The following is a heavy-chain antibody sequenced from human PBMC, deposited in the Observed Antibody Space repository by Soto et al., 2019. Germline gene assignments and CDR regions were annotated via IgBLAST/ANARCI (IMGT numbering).Heavy chain of an antibody. CDR3: ARGEDDAFDI. CDR2: IYYSGST. Sequence: PSETLSLTCTVSGGSISSYYWSWIRQPPGKGLEWSGYIYYSGSTYYNPSLKSRVTITVDTSKNQFSLKLSSVTAADTAVYYCARGEDDAFDIWGQGTMVT. D-gene: IGHD1-26*01. CDR1: GGSISSYY. V-gene: IGHV4-59*12. J-gene: IGHJ3*02.